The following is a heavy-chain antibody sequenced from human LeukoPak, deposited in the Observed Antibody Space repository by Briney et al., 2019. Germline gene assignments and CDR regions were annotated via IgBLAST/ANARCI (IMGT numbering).Heavy chain of an antibody. D-gene: IGHD1-1*01. CDR2: IYHSGST. V-gene: IGHV4-30-2*01. Sequence: SETLSLTCAVSGGSISSGGYSWSWIRQPPGKGLEWIGYIYHSGSTCYNPSLKSRVTISVDRSKNQFSLKLSSVTAADTAVYYCARGREQLGYYGMDVWGQGTTVTVSS. J-gene: IGHJ6*02. CDR3: ARGREQLGYYGMDV. CDR1: GGSISSGGYS.